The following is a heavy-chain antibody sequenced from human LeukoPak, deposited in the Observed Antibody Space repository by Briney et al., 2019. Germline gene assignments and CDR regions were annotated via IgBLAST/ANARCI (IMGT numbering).Heavy chain of an antibody. J-gene: IGHJ5*02. CDR2: ISWNSGSI. D-gene: IGHD1-14*01. CDR1: GFTFDDYA. CDR3: ARYLSREPPQGQFDR. V-gene: IGHV3-9*01. Sequence: GGSLRLSCAASGFTFDDYAMHWVRQAPGKGLEWVSGISWNSGSIGYADSVKGRFTISRDNAKNSLYLQMNSLRAEDTAMYYCARYLSREPPQGQFDRWGQGTLVTVSS.